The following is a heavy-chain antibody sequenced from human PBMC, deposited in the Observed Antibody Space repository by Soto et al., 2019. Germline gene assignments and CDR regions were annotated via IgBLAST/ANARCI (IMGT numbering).Heavy chain of an antibody. CDR1: GRPIRNSTW. V-gene: IGHV4-4*02. D-gene: IGHD1-26*01. CDR2: IYHSGST. J-gene: IGHJ6*02. CDR3: ARVSGSYYYGMDV. Sequence: PSESLSRTYRNSGRPIRNSTWLIWRGQPPGLGLEWIGEIYHSGSTNYNPSLKSRVTISVDKSKNQFSLKLSSVTAADTAVYYCARVSGSYYYGMDVWGQGTTVTVSS.